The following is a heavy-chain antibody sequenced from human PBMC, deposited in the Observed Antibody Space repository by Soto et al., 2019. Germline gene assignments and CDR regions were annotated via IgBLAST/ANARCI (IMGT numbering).Heavy chain of an antibody. V-gene: IGHV4-39*01. J-gene: IGHJ5*02. CDR2: IYYSGST. CDR1: GGSISSISYY. Sequence: QLQLQESGPGLVKPSETLSLTCTVSGGSISSISYYWGWIRQPPGKALEWLGSIYYSGSTYHNPSLESRVTISVDTSKNQFSLKLGSVTAADTAVYYCARHATIYSSSSWFDPWGQGTLVTVSS. D-gene: IGHD6-6*01. CDR3: ARHATIYSSSSWFDP.